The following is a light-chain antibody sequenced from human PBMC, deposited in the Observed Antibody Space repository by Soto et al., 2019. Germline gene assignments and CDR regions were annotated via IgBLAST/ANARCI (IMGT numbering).Light chain of an antibody. CDR3: GTWDTSLSAVV. Sequence: QSVLTQPPSVSAAPGQKVTISCAGSSSNIGNNYVSWYQHLPGTAPKLRIYDNNERPSGIPDRFSGSKSGTSATPGITGLQTEDEADYYCGTWDTSLSAVVFGGGTKLTVL. V-gene: IGLV1-51*01. CDR2: DNN. J-gene: IGLJ2*01. CDR1: SSNIGNNY.